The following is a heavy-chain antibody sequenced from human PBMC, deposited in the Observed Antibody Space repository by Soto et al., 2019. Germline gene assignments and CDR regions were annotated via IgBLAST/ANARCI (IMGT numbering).Heavy chain of an antibody. D-gene: IGHD2-8*02. CDR1: GDAFSNYW. V-gene: IGHV5-51*01. CDR2: IYPGDSDT. J-gene: IGHJ5*02. CDR3: ARGYCTDTICDPWFDP. Sequence: XESLKVSCQGSGDAFSNYWIAWVLQMPGKGLEWMGIIYPGDSDTRYSPSFQGQVTISVDKSITTAYLQWSSLKASDTAMYYCARGYCTDTICDPWFDPWGQGTLVTVSS.